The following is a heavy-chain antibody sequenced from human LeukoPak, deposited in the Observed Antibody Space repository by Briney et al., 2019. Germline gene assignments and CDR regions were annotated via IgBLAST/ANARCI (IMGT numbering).Heavy chain of an antibody. CDR1: GFTFSSYS. D-gene: IGHD6-13*01. CDR2: ISAGGTPV. CDR3: ARDFRSSSWYIGDY. Sequence: GGSLRLSCAASGFTFSSYSMNWVRLAPGKGLEWISYISAGGTPVYYADSVEGRFTVSRDNEKNSLYLQLSSLRADDTAVYYCARDFRSSSWYIGDYWGQGAQVTVSP. J-gene: IGHJ4*02. V-gene: IGHV3-48*01.